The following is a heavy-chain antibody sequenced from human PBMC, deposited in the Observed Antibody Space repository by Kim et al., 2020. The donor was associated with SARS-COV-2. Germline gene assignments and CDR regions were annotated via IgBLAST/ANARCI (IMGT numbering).Heavy chain of an antibody. V-gene: IGHV3-23*01. D-gene: IGHD3-22*01. J-gene: IGHJ4*02. CDR2: ISTSGTNT. CDR3: AKRRLSSSGNYYFDY. Sequence: GGSLRLSCAASGFTFSTHAMTWVRQAPGKGLEWVSAISTSGTNTYYADSVKGRFTISRDNSKNTLYLQMNSLRAEDTAVYYCAKRRLSSSGNYYFDYWGQGTLVTVSS. CDR1: GFTFSTHA.